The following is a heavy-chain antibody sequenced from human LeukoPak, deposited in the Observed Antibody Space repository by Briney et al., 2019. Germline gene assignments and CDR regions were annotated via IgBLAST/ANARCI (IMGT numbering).Heavy chain of an antibody. CDR3: ARAPNLYCSGGSCYKRPIYYYYMDV. CDR2: IYYSGST. Sequence: SETLSLSCTVSGHSISSSSYYWGWIRQPQGKGLEWIGSIYYSGSTCYNPSLKSRVTISVDTSKNQFSLKLSSVTAADTAVYYCARAPNLYCSGGSCYKRPIYYYYMDVWGKGTTVTVSS. D-gene: IGHD2-15*01. V-gene: IGHV4-39*07. J-gene: IGHJ6*03. CDR1: GHSISSSSYY.